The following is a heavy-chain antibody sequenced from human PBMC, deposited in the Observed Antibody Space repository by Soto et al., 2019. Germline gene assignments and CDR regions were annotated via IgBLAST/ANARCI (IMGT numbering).Heavy chain of an antibody. CDR3: ARGAMANFDY. V-gene: IGHV1-69*13. CDR2: FIAMLGTP. D-gene: IGHD5-18*01. Sequence: RASVKVSCKASGGTFGSQGIAWVRQAPGQGLEWMGGFIAMLGTPTYAKKVQGRATISADESLTSSYLELRSLRSEDTGVYFCARGAMANFDYWGQGTVVTVPQ. J-gene: IGHJ4*02. CDR1: GGTFGSQG.